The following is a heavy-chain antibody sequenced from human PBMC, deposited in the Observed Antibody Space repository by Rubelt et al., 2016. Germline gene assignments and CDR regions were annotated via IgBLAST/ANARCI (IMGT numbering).Heavy chain of an antibody. D-gene: IGHD2-2*01. CDR2: IDWDDDK. CDR3: ALTRTLYWYLAI. CDR1: GFSLSTSGMF. V-gene: IGHV2-70*15. J-gene: IGHJ2*01. Sequence: QVTLRESGPALVKPTQTLTLTCTFSGFSLSTSGMFVSWIRQSPGKALEWLARIDWDDDKYYSTSLKTRLTISKDTSKNQVALTMTNMDPVDTPTYYCALTRTLYWYLAIWGRGTLVTFSS.